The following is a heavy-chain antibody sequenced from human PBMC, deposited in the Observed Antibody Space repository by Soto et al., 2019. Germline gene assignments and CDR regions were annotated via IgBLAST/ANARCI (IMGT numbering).Heavy chain of an antibody. CDR1: GDSVSSNTAS. V-gene: IGHV6-1*01. Sequence: SQTLSLTCAISGDSVSSNTASWNWVRQSPSRGLEWLGRTYSRSKWYNDYAVSVKSRIIINPDTSKNQFSLQLYSVTPEDTAVYYCAKGDNLGPKTGYAFDPWGQGILVTVSS. J-gene: IGHJ5*02. CDR3: AKGDNLGPKTGYAFDP. CDR2: TYSRSKWYN. D-gene: IGHD5-12*01.